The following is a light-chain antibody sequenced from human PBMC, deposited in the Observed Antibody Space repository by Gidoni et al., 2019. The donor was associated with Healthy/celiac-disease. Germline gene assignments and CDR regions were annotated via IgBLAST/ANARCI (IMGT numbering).Light chain of an antibody. CDR2: AAS. V-gene: IGKV1-39*01. CDR3: QQSYSTPQLT. Sequence: DIQMTQSPSSLSASVGDRVTITCRASQSISSYLNWYQQKPGKAPTLLIYAASSLQSGVPSRFSGSGSGTEFTLTISSLQPEDFATYYCQQSYSTPQLTFGGGTKVEIK. CDR1: QSISSY. J-gene: IGKJ4*01.